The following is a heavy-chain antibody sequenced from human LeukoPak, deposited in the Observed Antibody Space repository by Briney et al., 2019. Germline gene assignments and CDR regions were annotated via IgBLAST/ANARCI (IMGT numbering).Heavy chain of an antibody. CDR3: ATIGGGWFDP. Sequence: GGSLRLSCAASGFTFSSYAMNWVRQAPGRGLEWVSYISSGSSAIYYADSVKGRFTISRDNAENSLYLQMDSLRAEDTAVYYCATIGGGWFDPWGQGTLVTVSS. J-gene: IGHJ5*02. CDR2: ISSGSSAI. D-gene: IGHD4-23*01. CDR1: GFTFSSYA. V-gene: IGHV3-48*01.